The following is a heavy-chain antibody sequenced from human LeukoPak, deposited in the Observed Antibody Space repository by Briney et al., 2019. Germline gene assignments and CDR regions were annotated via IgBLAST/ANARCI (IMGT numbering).Heavy chain of an antibody. CDR2: INPSGGST. J-gene: IGHJ6*03. D-gene: IGHD5-12*01. CDR3: ARGAWPYIQWSYYYYMDV. V-gene: IGHV1-46*01. Sequence: ASVKVSCKASGYTFTSYYMHWVRQAPGQGLEWMGIINPSGGSTSYAQKFQGRVTITRNTSISTAYMELSSLRSEDTAVYYCARGAWPYIQWSYYYYMDVWGKGTTVTVSS. CDR1: GYTFTSYY.